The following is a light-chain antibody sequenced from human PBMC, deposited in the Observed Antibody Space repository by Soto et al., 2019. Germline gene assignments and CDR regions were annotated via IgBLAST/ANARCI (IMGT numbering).Light chain of an antibody. CDR1: NSDVGRYXF. Sequence: QSALTQPRSVSGSPGQSVTIXCTGTNSDVGRYXFVSWYQQLPGKAPKLLISAVSQRPSGVPDRFSGSKSGNTASLTISGLQADDEADYFCYSYTASDIWVFGGGTKLTVL. V-gene: IGLV2-11*01. CDR2: AVS. J-gene: IGLJ3*02. CDR3: YSYTASDIWV.